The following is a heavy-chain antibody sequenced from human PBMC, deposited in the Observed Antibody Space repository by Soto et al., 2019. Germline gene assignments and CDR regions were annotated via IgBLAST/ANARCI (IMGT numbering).Heavy chain of an antibody. CDR1: GGTFVRHV. Sequence: QVQLVQSGAEVKKPESSVKVSCKTSGGTFVRHVISWVRQAPGQGPEWMGKINPLYVIPNYAQKFQDRVTFTADTDSSTAYMELSSLRSDDTAVYYCAAPSCAATWCSPSHNLDHWGQGTLVTVSS. J-gene: IGHJ4*02. CDR3: AAPSCAATWCSPSHNLDH. CDR2: INPLYVIP. D-gene: IGHD2-21*01. V-gene: IGHV1-69*09.